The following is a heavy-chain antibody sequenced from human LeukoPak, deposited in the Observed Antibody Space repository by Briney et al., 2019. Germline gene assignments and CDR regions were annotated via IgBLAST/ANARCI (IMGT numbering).Heavy chain of an antibody. CDR2: ISASGGST. Sequence: GGSLRLSCAASGFTISSYAMSWVRQAPGKGLEWVSAISASGGSTYYADSVKGRFTISRDNSKNTLYLQMNSLRAEDTAVYYCAKVDYYGSESYYTYSGMDVWGQGTTVTVSS. V-gene: IGHV3-23*01. CDR3: AKVDYYGSESYYTYSGMDV. J-gene: IGHJ6*02. CDR1: GFTISSYA. D-gene: IGHD3-10*01.